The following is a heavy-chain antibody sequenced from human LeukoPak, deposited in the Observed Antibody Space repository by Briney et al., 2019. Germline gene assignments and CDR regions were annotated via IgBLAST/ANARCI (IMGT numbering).Heavy chain of an antibody. J-gene: IGHJ4*02. Sequence: PGGSLRLSCAASGFTFGSYGMHWVRQAPGKGLEWVAFIRYDGSNKYYADSVKGRFTISRDNSKNTVYLQMNSLRAEDTAIYYCAKVECTSCRKFHRWGQGTLVTVSS. CDR3: AKVECTSCRKFHR. D-gene: IGHD2-2*01. CDR2: IRYDGSNK. CDR1: GFTFGSYG. V-gene: IGHV3-30*02.